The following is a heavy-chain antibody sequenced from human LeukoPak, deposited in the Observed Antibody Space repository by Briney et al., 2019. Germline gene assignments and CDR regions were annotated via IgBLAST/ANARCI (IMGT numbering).Heavy chain of an antibody. Sequence: PGGSLRLSCAASGFAVSGNYMSWVRQAPGKGLEWVSVIYSDGRTYYADSVKGRFTISRDISKNTLFLQMTSLRAEDTAVYYCAKLKGWYGEGYFDYWGQGPLVTVSS. D-gene: IGHD3-10*01. V-gene: IGHV3-53*01. J-gene: IGHJ4*02. CDR2: IYSDGRT. CDR1: GFAVSGNY. CDR3: AKLKGWYGEGYFDY.